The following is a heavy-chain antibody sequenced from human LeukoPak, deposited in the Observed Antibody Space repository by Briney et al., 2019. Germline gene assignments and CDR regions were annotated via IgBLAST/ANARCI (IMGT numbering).Heavy chain of an antibody. D-gene: IGHD3-22*01. CDR2: ISGSGGST. Sequence: GGSLRLSCAASGFTFSSYAMSWVRQAPGKGLEWVSAISGSGGSTYYADSVKGRFTISRDNSRNTLYLQMNSLRAEDTAVYYCAKDDYYDSSGCYSLDYWGQGTLVTVSS. CDR3: AKDDYYDSSGCYSLDY. J-gene: IGHJ4*02. V-gene: IGHV3-23*01. CDR1: GFTFSSYA.